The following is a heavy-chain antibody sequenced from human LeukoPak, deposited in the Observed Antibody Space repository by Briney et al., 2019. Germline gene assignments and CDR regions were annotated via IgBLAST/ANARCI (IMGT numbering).Heavy chain of an antibody. CDR2: INPSCGST. CDR3: SRDALFSYYYDSSGYGY. CDR1: GYTFTSYY. D-gene: IGHD3-22*01. J-gene: IGHJ4*02. V-gene: IGHV1-46*03. Sequence: ASVKVSCKALGYTFTSYYMHWVRQAPGQGLEWMGIINPSCGSTSYAQKFQGRVTMTRDTSTSTVYMELSSLRSEDTAVYYCSRDALFSYYYDSSGYGYWGQGTLVTVSS.